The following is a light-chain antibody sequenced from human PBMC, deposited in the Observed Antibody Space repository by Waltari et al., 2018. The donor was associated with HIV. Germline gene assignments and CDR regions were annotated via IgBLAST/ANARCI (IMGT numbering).Light chain of an antibody. J-gene: IGLJ2*01. CDR3: SSYAGSNKGV. CDR1: SSDVGGYNY. V-gene: IGLV2-8*01. CDR2: EVS. Sequence: ISCTGTSSDVGGYNYVSWYQQHPGKAPKLMIYEVSKRPSGVPDRFSGSKSGNTASLTVSGLQAEDEADYYCSSYAGSNKGVFGGGTKLTVL.